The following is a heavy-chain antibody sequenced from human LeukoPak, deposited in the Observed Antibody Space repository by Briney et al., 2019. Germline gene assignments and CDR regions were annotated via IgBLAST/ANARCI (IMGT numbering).Heavy chain of an antibody. CDR3: ARDRKPLNLYPGYSSSWYFDY. V-gene: IGHV3-64*01. CDR1: GFTFSSYA. J-gene: IGHJ4*02. Sequence: GGSLRLSCAASGFTFSSYAMHWVCQAPGKGLEYVSAISSNGGSTYYANSVKGRFTISRDNSKNTLYLQMGSLRAEDMAVYYCARDRKPLNLYPGYSSSWYFDYWGQGTLVTVSS. D-gene: IGHD6-13*01. CDR2: ISSNGGST.